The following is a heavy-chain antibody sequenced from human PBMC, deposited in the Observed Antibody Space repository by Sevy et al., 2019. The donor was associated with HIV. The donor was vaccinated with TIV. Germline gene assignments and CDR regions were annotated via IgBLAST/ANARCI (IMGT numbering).Heavy chain of an antibody. CDR3: ARARYSDSSDYYYEGAY. J-gene: IGHJ4*02. CDR2: IIPIFGTA. V-gene: IGHV1-69*13. D-gene: IGHD3-22*01. Sequence: ASVKVSCKASGGTFSTFSISWVRHAPGQGLEWMGGIIPIFGTAKYTQNFQGRVAITADESTSTAYMELSGLRSEDTAIYYCARARYSDSSDYYYEGAYWGQGTLVTVSS. CDR1: GGTFSTFS.